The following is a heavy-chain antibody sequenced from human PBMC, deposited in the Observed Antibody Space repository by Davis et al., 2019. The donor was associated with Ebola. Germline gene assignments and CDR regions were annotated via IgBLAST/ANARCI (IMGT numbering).Heavy chain of an antibody. CDR3: AKAQSSRQWPTYYYYDVDV. CDR2: LSGSGYST. CDR1: GFTSSSYA. Sequence: PGGSLRLSCAASGFTSSSYAMSWVRQAPGKGLEWVSALSGSGYSTYYAASGKCRFTISRDNSKNTLDLQMNSLRAEDTAVYYCAKAQSSRQWPTYYYYDVDVWGQGTTVTVSS. V-gene: IGHV3-23*01. D-gene: IGHD6-19*01. J-gene: IGHJ6*02.